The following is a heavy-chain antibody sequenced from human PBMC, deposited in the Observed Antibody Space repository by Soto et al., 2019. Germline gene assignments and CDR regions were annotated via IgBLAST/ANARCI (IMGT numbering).Heavy chain of an antibody. CDR1: GFTFSSYA. D-gene: IGHD6-19*01. CDR3: GRDGQLLVSGALDG. Sequence: EVQLLESGGGLVQPGGSLRLSCAASGFTFSSYAMSWVRQAPGKGLEWVSAISGSGGSTYYADSVKGRFTISRDNYKNALYLKKNSLRAEDRAVYYCGRDGQLLVSGALDGWGQGTLVTVSS. CDR2: ISGSGGST. J-gene: IGHJ4*02. V-gene: IGHV3-23*01.